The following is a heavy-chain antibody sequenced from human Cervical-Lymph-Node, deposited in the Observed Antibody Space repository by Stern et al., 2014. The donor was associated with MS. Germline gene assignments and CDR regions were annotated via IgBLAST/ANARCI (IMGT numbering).Heavy chain of an antibody. Sequence: EVQLVQSGGGLVQPGGSLRLACAASGFTFSSHWMHWVRQAPGKGLVWVSRINRDGSSTTYADSVKGRFTISRDNAKNTLYLQMNSLRAEDTAVYYCARGCHDYGDYGGFERLYYYCGLDVWGQGTTVTVSS. CDR1: GFTFSSHW. J-gene: IGHJ6*02. CDR2: INRDGSST. CDR3: ARGCHDYGDYGGFERLYYYCGLDV. V-gene: IGHV3-74*02. D-gene: IGHD4-17*01.